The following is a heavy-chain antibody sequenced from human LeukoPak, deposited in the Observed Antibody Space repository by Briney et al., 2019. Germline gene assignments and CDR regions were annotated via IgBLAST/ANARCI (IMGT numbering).Heavy chain of an antibody. Sequence: PSETLSLTCAVYGGSFSGYYWSWIRQPPGKGLEWIGEINHSGSTNYNPSLKSRVTISVDTSKNQFSLKLSSVTTADTAVYYCARGYCGGDCYSGSKYYFDYWGQGTLVTVSS. V-gene: IGHV4-34*01. CDR1: GGSFSGYY. CDR3: ARGYCGGDCYSGSKYYFDY. CDR2: INHSGST. D-gene: IGHD2-21*02. J-gene: IGHJ4*02.